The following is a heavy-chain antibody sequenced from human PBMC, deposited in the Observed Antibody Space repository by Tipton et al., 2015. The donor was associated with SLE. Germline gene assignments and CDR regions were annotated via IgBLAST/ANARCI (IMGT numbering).Heavy chain of an antibody. CDR3: ARFNSDSFWYFDL. D-gene: IGHD2/OR15-2a*01. CDR1: GFTFSGYT. Sequence: GSLRLSCAASGFTFSGYTMNWVRQAPGKGLEWVSSISSTSSYIYYADSVKGRFTISRDNSKNTLYLQMNSLTVEDTAVYYCARFNSDSFWYFDLWGRGTLVTVSS. J-gene: IGHJ2*01. V-gene: IGHV3-21*04. CDR2: ISSTSSYI.